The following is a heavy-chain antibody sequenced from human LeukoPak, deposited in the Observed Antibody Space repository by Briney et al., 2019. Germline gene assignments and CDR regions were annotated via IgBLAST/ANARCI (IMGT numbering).Heavy chain of an antibody. Sequence: ASVKVSCKVSGYTFTSYDINWVRQATGQGLEWMGWMNPNSGNTGYAQKFQGRVTMTRNTSISTAYMELSSLRSEDTAVYYCARVLKTGPAFDYWGQGTLVTVSS. D-gene: IGHD2-15*01. CDR3: ARVLKTGPAFDY. CDR2: MNPNSGNT. J-gene: IGHJ4*02. CDR1: GYTFTSYD. V-gene: IGHV1-8*01.